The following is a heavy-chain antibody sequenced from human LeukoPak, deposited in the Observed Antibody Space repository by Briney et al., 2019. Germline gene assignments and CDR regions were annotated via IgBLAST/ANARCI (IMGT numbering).Heavy chain of an antibody. CDR2: INHSGST. J-gene: IGHJ4*02. V-gene: IGHV4-34*01. D-gene: IGHD6-6*01. CDR3: ARGGVSIAARPFDY. CDR1: GGSFSGYY. Sequence: SETLSPTCAVYGGSFSGYYWSWIRQPPGKGLEWIGEINHSGSTNYNPSLKSRVTISVDTSKNQFSLKLSSVTAADTAVYYCARGGVSIAARPFDYWGQGTLVTVSS.